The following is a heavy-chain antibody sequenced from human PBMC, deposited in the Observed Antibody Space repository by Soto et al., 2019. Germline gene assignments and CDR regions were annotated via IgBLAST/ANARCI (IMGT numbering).Heavy chain of an antibody. J-gene: IGHJ6*02. Sequence: EVQLVESGGGLVQPGGSLRLSCAGSGFTFRSHSMNWVRQAPGKGLEWVSYISSNSSTIYYADSVKGRFTISRDNAKSSLFLQMNSLRAEDTGVYYCAVYLARGVVDVWGQGTTVSVSS. D-gene: IGHD3-16*02. CDR2: ISSNSSTI. CDR1: GFTFRSHS. V-gene: IGHV3-48*01. CDR3: AVYLARGVVDV.